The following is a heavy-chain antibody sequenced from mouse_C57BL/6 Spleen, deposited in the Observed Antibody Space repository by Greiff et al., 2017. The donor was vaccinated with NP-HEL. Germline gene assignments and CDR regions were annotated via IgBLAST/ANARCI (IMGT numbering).Heavy chain of an antibody. CDR3: ARGGDLRRYAMDY. CDR2: IWSGGST. J-gene: IGHJ4*01. CDR1: GFSLTSYG. V-gene: IGHV2-2*01. D-gene: IGHD2-12*01. Sequence: VKLVESGPGLVQPSQSLSITCTVSGFSLTSYGVHWVRQSPGKGLEWLGVIWSGGSTDYNAAFISRLSISKDNSKSQVFFKMNSLQADDTAIYYCARGGDLRRYAMDYWGQGTSVTVSS.